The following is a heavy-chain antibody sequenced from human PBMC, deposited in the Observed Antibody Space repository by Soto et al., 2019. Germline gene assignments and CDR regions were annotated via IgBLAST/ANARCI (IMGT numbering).Heavy chain of an antibody. Sequence: QVQLVESGEGVVQPGRSLRLSCAASGFIFSSYGMHWVRQAPGKGLEWVAVISNDGTNKYYADSVKGRFTISRDQSKNTLYLQMNSLRREDTAVYYCARPRRDFYYYFGMDVWGQGATVTVSS. D-gene: IGHD6-6*01. V-gene: IGHV3-30*03. CDR3: ARPRRDFYYYFGMDV. J-gene: IGHJ6*02. CDR1: GFIFSSYG. CDR2: ISNDGTNK.